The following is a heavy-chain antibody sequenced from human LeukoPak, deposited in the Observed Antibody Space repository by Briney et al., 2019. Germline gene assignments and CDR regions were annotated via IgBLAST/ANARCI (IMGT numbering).Heavy chain of an antibody. D-gene: IGHD2-21*02. Sequence: GESLQISCKGSGYSFTSYWIGWVRQMPGKGLEWMGIIYPGDSDTRYSPSLQGQVTISADKSISTAYLQWSSLKASDTAMYYCASTYCGGDCYGDAFDIWGQGTMVTVSS. CDR2: IYPGDSDT. CDR3: ASTYCGGDCYGDAFDI. CDR1: GYSFTSYW. V-gene: IGHV5-51*01. J-gene: IGHJ3*02.